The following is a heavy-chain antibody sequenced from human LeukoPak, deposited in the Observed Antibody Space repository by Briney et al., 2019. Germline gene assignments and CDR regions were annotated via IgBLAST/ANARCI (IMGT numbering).Heavy chain of an antibody. CDR3: ARDPYSGGYGDYYYYYMDV. CDR2: ISSSSRSYI. CDR1: GFTFSSYS. V-gene: IGHV3-21*01. D-gene: IGHD1-26*01. J-gene: IGHJ6*03. Sequence: GGSLRLSCAASGFTFSSYSMNWVRQAPGKGLEWVSSISSSSRSYIYYADPVKGRFTISRDNAKNSLYLQINSLRAEDTAVYYCARDPYSGGYGDYYYYYMDVWGKGTTVTISS.